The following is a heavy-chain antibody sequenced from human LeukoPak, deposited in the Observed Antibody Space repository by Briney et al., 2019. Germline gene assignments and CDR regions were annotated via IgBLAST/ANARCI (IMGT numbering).Heavy chain of an antibody. CDR2: IYYSGST. V-gene: IGHV4-30-4*08. J-gene: IGHJ5*02. Sequence: WIRQPPGKGLEWIGYIYYSGSTYYNPSLKSRVTISVDTSKNQFSLKLSSVTAADTAVYYCARMILRTVTTPNWFDPWGQGTLVTVSS. CDR3: ARMILRTVTTPNWFDP. D-gene: IGHD4-17*01.